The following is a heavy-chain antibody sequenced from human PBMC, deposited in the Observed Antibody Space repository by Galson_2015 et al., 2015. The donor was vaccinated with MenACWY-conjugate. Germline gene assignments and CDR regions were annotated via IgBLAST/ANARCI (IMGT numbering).Heavy chain of an antibody. CDR1: GFTFSNYD. CDR2: ISTGGDT. D-gene: IGHD1-20*01. J-gene: IGHJ6*04. Sequence: SLRLSCAASGFTFSNYDMHWVREARGKGLEWVSGISTGGDTYYSGSVKGRITISRENAKNSLYLQMDSLRPGDTAIYYCVRGFLSRDKWNGLGLDVWGKGTTVIVSS. V-gene: IGHV3-13*01. CDR3: VRGFLSRDKWNGLGLDV.